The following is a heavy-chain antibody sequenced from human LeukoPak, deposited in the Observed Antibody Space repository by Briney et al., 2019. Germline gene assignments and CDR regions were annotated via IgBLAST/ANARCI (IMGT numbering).Heavy chain of an antibody. CDR3: ARDYCSGGSCYRRDYGIDY. CDR2: INPSGGST. CDR1: GYTFTSYY. D-gene: IGHD2-15*01. J-gene: IGHJ4*02. Sequence: ASVKVSCKASGYTFTSYYMHWVRQAPGQGLEWMGIINPSGGSTSYAQKFQGRVTMTRDMSTSTVYMELSSLRSEDTAVYYCARDYCSGGSCYRRDYGIDYWGQGTLVTVSS. V-gene: IGHV1-46*01.